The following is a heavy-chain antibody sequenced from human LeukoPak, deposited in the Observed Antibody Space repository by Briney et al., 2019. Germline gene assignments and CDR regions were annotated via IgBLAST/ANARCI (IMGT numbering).Heavy chain of an antibody. CDR3: ATAAGTSETQAPSDY. CDR2: ISGSGGST. Sequence: GGSLRLSCAASGFTFSSYAMSWVRQAPGKGLGLVSAISGSGGSTYYADSVKGRFTISRDNSKNTLYLQMNSLRAEDTAVYYCATAAGTSETQAPSDYWGQGTLVTVSS. J-gene: IGHJ4*02. CDR1: GFTFSSYA. V-gene: IGHV3-23*01. D-gene: IGHD6-13*01.